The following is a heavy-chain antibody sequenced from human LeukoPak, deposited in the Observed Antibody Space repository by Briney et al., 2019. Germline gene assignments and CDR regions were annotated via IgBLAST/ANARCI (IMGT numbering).Heavy chain of an antibody. CDR3: TRHSPRGYCTNGVCYTPPFDY. CDR2: IRSKANSYAT. CDR1: GFTFSGSA. J-gene: IGHJ4*02. Sequence: GGSLRLSCAASGFTFSGSATHWVRQASGKGLEWVGRIRSKANSYATAYAASVKGRFTISRDDSKNTAYLQMNSLKTEDTAVYYCTRHSPRGYCTNGVCYTPPFDYWGQGTLVTVSS. D-gene: IGHD2-8*01. V-gene: IGHV3-73*01.